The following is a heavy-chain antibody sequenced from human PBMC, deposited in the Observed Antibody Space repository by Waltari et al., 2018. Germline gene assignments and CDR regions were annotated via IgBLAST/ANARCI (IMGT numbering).Heavy chain of an antibody. CDR3: ARDLVGSGWSIDY. J-gene: IGHJ4*02. D-gene: IGHD6-19*01. Sequence: QVQLVQSGAEVKEPGASVKVSCKASGYTFSRHYIHWVRQAPGQGLEWMGRITPHTGGTYYSQKFQGRVTMTRDMSITTAYMEVSSLRLDDTAVYYCARDLVGSGWSIDYWGQGTLVTVSS. V-gene: IGHV1-2*06. CDR1: GYTFSRHY. CDR2: ITPHTGGT.